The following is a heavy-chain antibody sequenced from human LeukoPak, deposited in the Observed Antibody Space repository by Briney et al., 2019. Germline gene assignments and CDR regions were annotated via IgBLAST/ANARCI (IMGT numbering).Heavy chain of an antibody. CDR3: ARARGRKLDDNWFDP. D-gene: IGHD1-26*01. Sequence: PGGSLRLSCAASGFTFSSYAMHWVRQAPGKGLVWVSRINSDGSSTSYADSVKGRFTISRDNAKNTLYLQMNSLSAEDTAVYYCARARGRKLDDNWFDPWGQGTLVTVSS. CDR2: INSDGSST. CDR1: GFTFSSYA. J-gene: IGHJ5*02. V-gene: IGHV3-74*01.